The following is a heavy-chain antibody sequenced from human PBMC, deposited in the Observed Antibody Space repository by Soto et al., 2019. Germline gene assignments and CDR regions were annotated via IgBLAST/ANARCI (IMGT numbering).Heavy chain of an antibody. D-gene: IGHD5-12*01. V-gene: IGHV1-2*04. Sequence: GASVKLSCKDSGYTFTGYYMHWVRQAPRQGLEWMGWINPNSGGTNYAQKFQGWVTMTRDTSISTAYMELSRLRSDDTAVYYCAKSGYSGHNSAVYYFYNGMDAWGQGTRVTVSS. CDR3: AKSGYSGHNSAVYYFYNGMDA. CDR2: INPNSGGT. CDR1: GYTFTGYY. J-gene: IGHJ6*02.